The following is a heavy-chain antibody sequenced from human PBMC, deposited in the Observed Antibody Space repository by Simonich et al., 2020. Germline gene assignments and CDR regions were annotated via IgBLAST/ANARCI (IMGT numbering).Heavy chain of an antibody. CDR1: GGSFSGYY. CDR2: INHRGST. V-gene: IGHV4-34*01. D-gene: IGHD3-9*01. Sequence: QVQLQQWGAGLLKPSETLSLTCAVYGGSFSGYYWSWIRQPPGKGLEWIGEINHRGSTNYTPLLKIRDTSSVATSKNQFSLKLSSVTAADTAVYYCARCGLVNYDILTGYHNWFDPWGQGTLVTVSS. J-gene: IGHJ5*02. CDR3: ARCGLVNYDILTGYHNWFDP.